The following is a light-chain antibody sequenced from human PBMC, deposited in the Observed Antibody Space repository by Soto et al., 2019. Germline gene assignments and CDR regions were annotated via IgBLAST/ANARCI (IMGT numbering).Light chain of an antibody. CDR2: GVS. CDR1: SSDVGGYNY. Sequence: QSALTQPPSASGYPGQSVTISCTGTSSDVGGYNYVSWYQQHPGKAPKLMIYGVSERPSGVPDRFSGSKSGNTASLTVSGLQAEDEADYYCSSYAGSSNLGVFGGGTKVTVL. CDR3: SSYAGSSNLGV. J-gene: IGLJ3*02. V-gene: IGLV2-8*01.